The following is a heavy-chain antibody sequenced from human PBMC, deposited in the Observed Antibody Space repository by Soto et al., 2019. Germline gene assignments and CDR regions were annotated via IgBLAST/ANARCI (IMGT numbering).Heavy chain of an antibody. CDR2: ILYDGSNA. Sequence: VQLVESGGGLVQPGGSLRLSCAASGFTFSSYGMHWVRQAPGKGLEWVAVILYDGSNAYYADSVKGRFTISRDNSKNTVFLQINSPRADDTAVYYCARDPRLAPPFYGMDVWGQGTTVTVSS. J-gene: IGHJ6*02. CDR3: ARDPRLAPPFYGMDV. D-gene: IGHD6-19*01. CDR1: GFTFSSYG. V-gene: IGHV3-33*08.